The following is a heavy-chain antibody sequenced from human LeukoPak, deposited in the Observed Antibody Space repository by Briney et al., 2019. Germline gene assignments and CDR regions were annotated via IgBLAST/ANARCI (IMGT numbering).Heavy chain of an antibody. CDR1: GFNYNSYA. J-gene: IGHJ4*02. Sequence: GGSVRLSCAASGFNYNSYAMSWVREAPGKGLESSSAFSSRGGSPSYADSVQCRFTLPRTKSNNTLSLQMHSLRAEDTAVYYCAKGLQWLVGAYWGQGPLVPVSS. CDR2: FSSRGGSP. CDR3: AKGLQWLVGAY. D-gene: IGHD6-19*01. V-gene: IGHV3-23*01.